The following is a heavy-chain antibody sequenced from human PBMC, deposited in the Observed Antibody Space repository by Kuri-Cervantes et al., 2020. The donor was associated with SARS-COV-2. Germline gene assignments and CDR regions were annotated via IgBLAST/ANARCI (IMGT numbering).Heavy chain of an antibody. J-gene: IGHJ6*03. D-gene: IGHD6-13*01. CDR1: GFTFSSYA. Sequence: GSLKISCAASGFTFSSYAMHWVRQAPGKGLEWVAVISYDGSNKYYADSVKGRFTISRDNSKNTLYLQMNSLRAEDTAVYYCARDPSGQLGNYYYYYYMDVWGKGTTVTVSS. V-gene: IGHV3-30-3*01. CDR2: ISYDGSNK. CDR3: ARDPSGQLGNYYYYYYMDV.